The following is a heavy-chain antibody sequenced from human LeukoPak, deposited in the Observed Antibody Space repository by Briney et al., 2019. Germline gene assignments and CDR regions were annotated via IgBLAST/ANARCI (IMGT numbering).Heavy chain of an antibody. D-gene: IGHD6-19*01. CDR1: GFTFSNYG. CDR3: ATVKGGSGWHNDY. Sequence: GGSLRLSCAASGFTFSNYGMHWVRQAPGKGLEWVAVIWYDGSNKYYADSVKGRFTISRDNSRNTLYLQMNSLRAEDTAVYYCATVKGGSGWHNDYWGQGTLVTVSS. J-gene: IGHJ4*02. CDR2: IWYDGSNK. V-gene: IGHV3-33*01.